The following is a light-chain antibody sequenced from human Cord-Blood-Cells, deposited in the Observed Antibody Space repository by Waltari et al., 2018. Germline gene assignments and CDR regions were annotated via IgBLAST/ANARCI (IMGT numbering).Light chain of an antibody. Sequence: DIQMNPSPSSLSASVGYRVTITCRASQSISSYLNWYQQKPGKAPKLLIYAASSLQSGVPSRFSGSGSGTDFTLSISSLQPEDFATYYCQQSYSTPPIFGGGTKVEIK. J-gene: IGKJ4*01. CDR1: QSISSY. CDR2: AAS. CDR3: QQSYSTPPI. V-gene: IGKV1-39*01.